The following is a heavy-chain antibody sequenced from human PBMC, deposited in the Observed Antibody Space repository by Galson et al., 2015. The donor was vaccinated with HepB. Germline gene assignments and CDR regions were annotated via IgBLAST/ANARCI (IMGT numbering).Heavy chain of an antibody. D-gene: IGHD6-6*01. J-gene: IGHJ2*01. CDR1: GFTFSDYY. CDR3: ARALPSPLGWYFDL. V-gene: IGHV3-11*01. CDR2: ISSSGSTI. Sequence: SLRLSCAASGFTFSDYYMSWIRQAPGKGLEWVSYISSSGSTIYYADSVKGRFTISRDNAKNSLYLQMNSLRAEDTAVYYCARALPSPLGWYFDLWGRGTLVTVSS.